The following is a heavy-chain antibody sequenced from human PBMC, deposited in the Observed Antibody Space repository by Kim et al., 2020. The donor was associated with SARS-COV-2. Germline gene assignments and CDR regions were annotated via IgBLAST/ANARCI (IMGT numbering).Heavy chain of an antibody. J-gene: IGHJ4*02. Sequence: GGSLRLSCAASGFTFSAHALHWVRQAPGKGLEWVALIAYNGGHISYPDSVKGRFIISRDNTKSTLYLQMNSLRPEDTAVYYCLAEIGSRGFDHWGQGTLVTVSS. CDR3: LAEIGSRGFDH. V-gene: IGHV3-30*04. D-gene: IGHD3-10*01. CDR1: GFTFSAHA. CDR2: IAYNGGHI.